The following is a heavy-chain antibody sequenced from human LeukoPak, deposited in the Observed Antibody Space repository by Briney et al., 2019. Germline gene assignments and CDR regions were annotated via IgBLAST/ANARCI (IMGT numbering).Heavy chain of an antibody. J-gene: IGHJ4*02. CDR3: AKDQKYYYGSGSYDY. CDR2: ISYDGSNK. V-gene: IGHV3-30*18. CDR1: GFTFSSYG. Sequence: PGGSLRLSCAASGFTFSSYGMHWVRQAPGKGLEWVAVISYDGSNKYYADSVKGRFTISRDNSKNTLYLQMNSLRAEDTAVYYCAKDQKYYYGSGSYDYWGQGTLVTVPS. D-gene: IGHD3-10*01.